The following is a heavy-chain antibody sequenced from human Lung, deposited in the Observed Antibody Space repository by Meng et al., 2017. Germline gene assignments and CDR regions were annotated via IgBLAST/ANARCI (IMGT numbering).Heavy chain of an antibody. Sequence: EVQLVESGGGRVTPGGSLRGSYAASGFTFSNYRMNGVRQAPGKGLKWVAAMSRDSRYIFYADSVKGRFTISRDNAKNSLYRRMSGLRPEDAAVVYCARFETVGVATGDFWGQGTLVTVSS. CDR1: GFTFSNYR. CDR3: ARFETVGVATGDF. V-gene: IGHV3-21*01. CDR2: MSRDSRYI. D-gene: IGHD2-15*01. J-gene: IGHJ4*02.